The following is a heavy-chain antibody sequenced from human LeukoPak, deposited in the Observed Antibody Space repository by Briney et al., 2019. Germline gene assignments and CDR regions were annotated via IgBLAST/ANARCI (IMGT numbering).Heavy chain of an antibody. V-gene: IGHV3-30*18. D-gene: IGHD1-26*01. Sequence: GGSLRLSCAASGFTFSSYGMHWVRQAPGKGLEWVAIISYDGSNKYFADSVKGRFTISRDNSKNTLYLQMNSLRAEDTAVYYCAKESTLGEPSYYYYGMDVWGQGTTVTVSS. CDR3: AKESTLGEPSYYYYGMDV. J-gene: IGHJ6*02. CDR2: ISYDGSNK. CDR1: GFTFSSYG.